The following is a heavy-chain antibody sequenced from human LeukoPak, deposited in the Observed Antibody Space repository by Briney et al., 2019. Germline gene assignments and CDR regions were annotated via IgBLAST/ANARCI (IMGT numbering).Heavy chain of an antibody. CDR3: ARGYCSGGSCYSGVYYYYGMDV. D-gene: IGHD2-15*01. CDR1: GFTFSSYD. CDR2: IGTAGDT. Sequence: GGSLRLSCAASGFTFSSYDMHWVRQATGKGLERASAIGTAGDTYYPGSVKGRFTISRENAKNSLYLQMNSLRAGDTAVYYCARGYCSGGSCYSGVYYYYGMDVWGQGTTVTVSS. J-gene: IGHJ6*02. V-gene: IGHV3-13*01.